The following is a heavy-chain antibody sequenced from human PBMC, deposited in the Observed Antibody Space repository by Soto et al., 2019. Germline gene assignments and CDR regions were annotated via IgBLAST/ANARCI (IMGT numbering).Heavy chain of an antibody. CDR1: GFSLSTSGVG. Sequence: SGPTLVNPTQTLTLTCTFSGFSLSTSGVGVGWIRQPPGKALEWLALIYWDDDKRYSPSLKSRLTITKDTSKNQVVLTMTNMDPLDTATYYCAHRPNWGSTPGMDVWGQGTTVTVSS. CDR2: IYWDDDK. CDR3: AHRPNWGSTPGMDV. J-gene: IGHJ6*02. D-gene: IGHD7-27*01. V-gene: IGHV2-5*02.